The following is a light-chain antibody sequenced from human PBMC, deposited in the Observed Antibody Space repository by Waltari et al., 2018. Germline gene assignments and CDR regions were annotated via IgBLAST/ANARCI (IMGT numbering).Light chain of an antibody. CDR2: GAS. Sequence: EIVMTQSPVTLSVSLGERATLSCRASQSVKNNLAWHQQKPGQAPRVLIYGASTRATGIPARFSGSGSGTEFTLTISSLQSEDFAVYYCQQYDQWYTCGQGTKLEIQ. J-gene: IGKJ2*01. CDR1: QSVKNN. CDR3: QQYDQWYT. V-gene: IGKV3-15*01.